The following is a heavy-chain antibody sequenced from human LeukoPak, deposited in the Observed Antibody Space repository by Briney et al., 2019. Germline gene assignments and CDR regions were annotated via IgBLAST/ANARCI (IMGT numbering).Heavy chain of an antibody. Sequence: SETLSLTCTVSGGSISSGDYYWSWIRQPPGKGLEWIGYLYYSGSTYYNPSLKSRVTISVDTSKNQFSLKLSSVTAADTAVYYCARVELWPYYDSSGYIDYWGQGTLVTVSS. CDR3: ARVELWPYYDSSGYIDY. J-gene: IGHJ4*02. CDR1: GGSISSGDYY. CDR2: LYYSGST. V-gene: IGHV4-30-4*08. D-gene: IGHD3-22*01.